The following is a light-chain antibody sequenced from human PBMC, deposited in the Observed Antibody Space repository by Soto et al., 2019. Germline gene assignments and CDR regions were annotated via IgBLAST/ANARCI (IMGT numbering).Light chain of an antibody. CDR2: GAS. CDR3: QHYGTSAL. V-gene: IGKV3-20*01. Sequence: EIVLTQSPGTLSLSPGERATLSCRASQSVSSSYLAWYQQKPGQAPRLLIYGASSRATGIPDRFSVSASGTDFTLAISRLEPDDFAVYYCQHYGTSALFGPGTKVDIK. J-gene: IGKJ3*01. CDR1: QSVSSSY.